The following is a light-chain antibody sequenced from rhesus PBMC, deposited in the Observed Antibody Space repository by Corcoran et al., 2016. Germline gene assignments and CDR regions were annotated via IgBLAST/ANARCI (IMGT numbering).Light chain of an antibody. V-gene: IGKV1-22*01. Sequence: DIQMTQSPSSLSASVGDKVTITCRASQGINIYLAWFQPKPGKAPKFLSYKASRLQSGVPARFSGSGSGTDFTRTISSLQPEDFGSYYCLQYSSSRLTFGGGTKVELK. J-gene: IGKJ4*01. CDR2: KAS. CDR1: QGINIY. CDR3: LQYSSSRLT.